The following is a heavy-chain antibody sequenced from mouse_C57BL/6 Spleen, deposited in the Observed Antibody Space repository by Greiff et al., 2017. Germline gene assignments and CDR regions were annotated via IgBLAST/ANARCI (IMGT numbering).Heavy chain of an antibody. CDR1: GFTFSSYG. V-gene: IGHV5-6*01. Sequence: EVQLVESGGDLVKPGGSLKLSCAASGFTFSSYGMSWVRQTPDKRLEWVATISSGGSYTYYPDSVKGRFTISRYNANNTLYLQMSRLKSEDTAVYYCARRVDSSGFSFAYWGQGTLVTVSA. D-gene: IGHD3-2*02. CDR2: ISSGGSYT. CDR3: ARRVDSSGFSFAY. J-gene: IGHJ3*01.